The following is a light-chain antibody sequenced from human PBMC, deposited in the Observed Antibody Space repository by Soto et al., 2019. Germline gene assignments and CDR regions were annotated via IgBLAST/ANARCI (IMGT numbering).Light chain of an antibody. Sequence: QSALTQPRSVSGSPGQSVAISCAGTSSDVGRYNYVSWYQQYPGKAPKLIIYDVTKRPSGVPDRFSGSKSGNTACLTISGLQAEDEADYYCCSFAGLFGGGTKLTVL. CDR3: CSFAGL. CDR2: DVT. J-gene: IGLJ2*01. V-gene: IGLV2-11*01. CDR1: SSDVGRYNY.